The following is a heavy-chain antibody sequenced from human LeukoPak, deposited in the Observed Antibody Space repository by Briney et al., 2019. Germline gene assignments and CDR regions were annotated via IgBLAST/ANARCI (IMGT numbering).Heavy chain of an antibody. CDR3: TRGLGTSSRVTGTMFRY. D-gene: IGHD2-21*02. Sequence: PSETLSPTYTLDGGSISRYYWSSIRQHPGKGMEWIGYIYYSGATTYNPSLKTRATFSLEMSKKQFSLKLTSVAPTATPYNSLTRGLGTSSRVTGTMFRYWGQGTLVSVSS. CDR1: GGSISRYY. V-gene: IGHV4-59*01. CDR2: IYYSGAT. J-gene: IGHJ4*02.